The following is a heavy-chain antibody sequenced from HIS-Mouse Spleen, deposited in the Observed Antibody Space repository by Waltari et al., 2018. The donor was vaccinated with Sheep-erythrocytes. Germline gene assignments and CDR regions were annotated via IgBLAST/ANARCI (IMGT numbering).Heavy chain of an antibody. CDR2: ISYDGSNK. D-gene: IGHD7-27*01. V-gene: IGHV3-30*18. CDR1: GFTFSISG. Sequence: QVQLVESGGCVVQPGRSLRLSCAASGFTFSISGMHWVRQAPGKGLEWVAVISYDGSNKYYADSVKGRFTISRDNSKNTLYLQMNSLRAEDTAVYYCAKDPANWDAFDIWGQGTMVTVSS. J-gene: IGHJ3*02. CDR3: AKDPANWDAFDI.